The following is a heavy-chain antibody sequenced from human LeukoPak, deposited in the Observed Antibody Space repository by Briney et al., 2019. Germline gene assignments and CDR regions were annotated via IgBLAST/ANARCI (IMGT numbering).Heavy chain of an antibody. Sequence: PGGSLRLSCAASGFTFSSYTMNWVRQAPGKGLEWVSSISGSSRHKYYADSVKGRFTISRDNAKNSLYLQMNSLRAEDTAVYYCARTANFVAGYYIDYWGQGTLVTVSS. D-gene: IGHD2/OR15-2a*01. V-gene: IGHV3-21*01. CDR1: GFTFSSYT. CDR2: ISGSSRHK. CDR3: ARTANFVAGYYIDY. J-gene: IGHJ4*02.